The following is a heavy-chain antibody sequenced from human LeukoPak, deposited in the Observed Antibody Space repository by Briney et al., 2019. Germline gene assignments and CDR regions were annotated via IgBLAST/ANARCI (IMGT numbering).Heavy chain of an antibody. CDR2: IYYSGST. CDR3: ARWRITMVRGGQYYYYYGMDA. V-gene: IGHV4-59*11. J-gene: IGHJ6*02. CDR1: GGSLSSHY. Sequence: PSETLSLTCTVSGGSLSSHYWSWIRQPPGKGLEWMGYIYYSGSTNYNPSPKSRVTILVDTSKNQFSLKLSSVTAADTAVYYRARWRITMVRGGQYYYYYGMDAWGQGTTVTVSS. D-gene: IGHD3-10*01.